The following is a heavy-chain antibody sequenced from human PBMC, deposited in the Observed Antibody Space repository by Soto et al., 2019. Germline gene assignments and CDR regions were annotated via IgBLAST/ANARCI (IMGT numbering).Heavy chain of an antibody. J-gene: IGHJ4*02. CDR3: ARSYVTSRPIDF. V-gene: IGHV1-46*01. CDR1: GYSLASYY. D-gene: IGHD3-10*02. CDR2: TNPSDGST. Sequence: ASVKVSCKASGYSLASYYMHWVRQAPGQGLEWMGITNPSDGSTNYAQKFQGRVSMTSDTSTSTVYMEMSSLRSEDTAMYYCARSYVTSRPIDFWGQGTLVTVSS.